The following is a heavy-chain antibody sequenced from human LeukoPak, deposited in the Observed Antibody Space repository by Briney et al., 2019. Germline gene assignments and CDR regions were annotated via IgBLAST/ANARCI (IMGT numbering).Heavy chain of an antibody. J-gene: IGHJ4*02. CDR1: GFTFSDYY. CDR3: ARDSGSYHY. CDR2: IKQDGSEK. V-gene: IGHV3-7*01. Sequence: GGSLRLSCAASGFTFSDYYMSWVRQAPGKGLEWVANIKQDGSEKYYVDSVKGRFTISRDNAKNSLYLQMNSLRAEDTAVYYCARDSGSYHYWGQGTLVTVSS. D-gene: IGHD1-26*01.